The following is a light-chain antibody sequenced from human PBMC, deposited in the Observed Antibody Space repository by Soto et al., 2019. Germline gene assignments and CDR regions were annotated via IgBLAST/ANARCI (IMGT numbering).Light chain of an antibody. Sequence: QAVVTQEPSLTVSPGGTVTLTCGSSTGPVTSGHYPYWFQQKLGQAPRTLIYDTSNKHSWTPARFSGSLLGGKAALTLSGAQPEDKAEYYCFLSYRGARVFGGGTKLTVL. J-gene: IGLJ3*02. CDR3: FLSYRGARV. CDR2: DTS. V-gene: IGLV7-46*01. CDR1: TGPVTSGHY.